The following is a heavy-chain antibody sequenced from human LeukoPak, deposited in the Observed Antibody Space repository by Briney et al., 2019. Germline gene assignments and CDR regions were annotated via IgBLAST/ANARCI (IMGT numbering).Heavy chain of an antibody. Sequence: GGSLRLSCVVSGFTFSSYAMSWVRQAPGKGLEWVSGISADGGGTYYADSVKGRFTIFRDNSKNTLYLQMNSLRAEDTAVYYCARDPAFIAVAGTGWGQGTLVTVSS. D-gene: IGHD6-19*01. J-gene: IGHJ4*02. V-gene: IGHV3-23*01. CDR1: GFTFSSYA. CDR3: ARDPAFIAVAGTG. CDR2: ISADGGGT.